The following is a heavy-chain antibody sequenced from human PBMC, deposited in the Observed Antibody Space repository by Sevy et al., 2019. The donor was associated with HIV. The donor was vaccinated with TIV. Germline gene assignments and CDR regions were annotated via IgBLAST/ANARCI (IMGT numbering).Heavy chain of an antibody. CDR3: ITYPRITTTGTGGFDP. Sequence: GGSLRLSCAASGFTFSDAWMGWVRQAAGKGLGCVGRIKSKSDGGTVEHAAPVKGRFTISRDDSKDTLYLQMNSLKTEDTAVYFCITYPRITTTGTGGFDPWGQRTLVTVSS. CDR2: IKSKSDGGTV. CDR1: GFTFSDAW. V-gene: IGHV3-15*01. J-gene: IGHJ5*02. D-gene: IGHD6-13*01.